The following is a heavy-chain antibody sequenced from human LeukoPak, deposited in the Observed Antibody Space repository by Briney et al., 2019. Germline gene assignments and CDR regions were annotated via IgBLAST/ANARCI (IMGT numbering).Heavy chain of an antibody. CDR3: ARGGDMVRGVIIAAPGAFDI. Sequence: GASVKVSCKASGYTFTGYYMHWVRQAPGQGLEWMGWINPNSGGTNYAQKFQGRVTMTRDTSISTAYMELSRLRSDDTAVYYCARGGDMVRGVIIAAPGAFDIWGQGTMVTASS. V-gene: IGHV1-2*02. J-gene: IGHJ3*02. CDR1: GYTFTGYY. D-gene: IGHD3-10*01. CDR2: INPNSGGT.